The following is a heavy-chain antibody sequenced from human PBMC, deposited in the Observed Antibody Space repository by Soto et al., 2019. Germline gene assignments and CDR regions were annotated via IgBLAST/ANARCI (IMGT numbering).Heavy chain of an antibody. CDR3: ARSPRSQRYCSGGSCYYFDY. CDR2: IWYDGSNK. Sequence: QVQLVESGGGVVQPGRSLRLSCAASGFTFSSYGMHWVRQAPGKGLEWVAVIWYDGSNKYYADSVKGRFTISRDNSKNTLYLQMNSLRAEDTAVYYCARSPRSQRYCSGGSCYYFDYWGQGTLVTVCS. V-gene: IGHV3-33*01. J-gene: IGHJ4*02. CDR1: GFTFSSYG. D-gene: IGHD2-15*01.